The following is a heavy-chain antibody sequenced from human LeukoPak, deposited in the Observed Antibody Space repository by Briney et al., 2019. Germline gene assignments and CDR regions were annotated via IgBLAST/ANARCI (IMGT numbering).Heavy chain of an antibody. CDR3: ARDQEGFDY. J-gene: IGHJ4*02. Sequence: ASVKVSCKASGYSFTNNYIHWVRQAPGQGLEWMGMIYPRDGSTSYAQKFRGRVTVTRDTSTSTVHMELSGLRSEDTAVYYCARDQEGFDYWGQGTLVTVSS. CDR1: GYSFTNNY. V-gene: IGHV1-46*01. CDR2: IYPRDGST.